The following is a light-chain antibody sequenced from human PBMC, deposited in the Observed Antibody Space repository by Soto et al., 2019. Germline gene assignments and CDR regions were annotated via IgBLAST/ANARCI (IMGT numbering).Light chain of an antibody. J-gene: IGLJ2*01. CDR3: CSYTDIALDVV. V-gene: IGLV2-14*01. CDR2: DVT. CDR1: SSDIGDYDY. Sequence: QSVLTQPASVSGSPGQSITISCTGTSSDIGDYDYVSWYQHLPGKAPKLLIFDVTHQPSGVSDRFSGSKSGNTASLTISGVRPEDEADYYCCSYTDIALDVVFGGGTKLTVL.